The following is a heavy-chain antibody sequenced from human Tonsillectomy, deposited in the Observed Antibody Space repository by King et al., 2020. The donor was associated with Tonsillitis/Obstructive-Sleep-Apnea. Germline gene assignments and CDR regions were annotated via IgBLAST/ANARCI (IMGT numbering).Heavy chain of an antibody. CDR3: ARGYCSSPSCHGDDAFDI. Sequence: LQLQESGPGLVKPSGTLSLTCAVSGGSIRSSNWWSWVRQPPGKGLEWIGKIYHSGSTDYNPSLTGRVNISVDKSKNHFSLRLGSVTASDTAVYYCARGYCSSPSCHGDDAFDIWGQGTMVTVSS. CDR2: IYHSGST. D-gene: IGHD2-2*01. J-gene: IGHJ3*02. CDR1: GGSIRSSNW. V-gene: IGHV4-4*02.